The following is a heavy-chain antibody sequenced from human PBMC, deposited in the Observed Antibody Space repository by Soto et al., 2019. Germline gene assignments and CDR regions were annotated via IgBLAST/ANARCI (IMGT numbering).Heavy chain of an antibody. Sequence: QVQLVESGGGVVQPGRSLRLSCAASGFTFSSYAMHWVRQAPGKGLEWVAVISYDGSNKYYADSVKGRFTISRDNSKNALYLQRNSLRAEDTAVYYWARGGGPKAVAGTGWFDPWGQGTLVTVSS. J-gene: IGHJ5*02. D-gene: IGHD6-19*01. V-gene: IGHV3-30-3*01. CDR3: ARGGGPKAVAGTGWFDP. CDR2: ISYDGSNK. CDR1: GFTFSSYA.